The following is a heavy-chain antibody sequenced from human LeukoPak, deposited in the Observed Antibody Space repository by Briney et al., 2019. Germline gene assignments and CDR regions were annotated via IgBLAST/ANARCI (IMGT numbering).Heavy chain of an antibody. J-gene: IGHJ4*02. D-gene: IGHD3-10*01. CDR1: GGSVSSGSYY. V-gene: IGHV4-61*01. CDR2: IYYSGST. CDR3: ARDYYYGSGSSYGY. Sequence: SETLSLTCTVSGGSVSSGSYYWSWIRQPPGKGLEWIGYIYYSGSTNYNPSLKSRVTISVDTSKNQFSLKLSSVTAADTAVYYCARDYYYGSGSSYGYWGQGTLVTVSS.